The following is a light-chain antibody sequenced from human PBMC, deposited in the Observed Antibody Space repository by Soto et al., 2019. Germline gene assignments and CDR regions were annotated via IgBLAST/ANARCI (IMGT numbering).Light chain of an antibody. CDR3: QQYKSYFRT. J-gene: IGKJ1*01. V-gene: IGKV1-5*03. CDR2: EAS. CDR1: QSISSW. Sequence: DIQMTQSPSTLSASVGDRVTITCRASQSISSWLAWYQQKPGKAPNLLIYEASSLESGGPSRFSGSGSGTEFPLTISSLHPDDFGTYYCQQYKSYFRTFGQGTKVEIK.